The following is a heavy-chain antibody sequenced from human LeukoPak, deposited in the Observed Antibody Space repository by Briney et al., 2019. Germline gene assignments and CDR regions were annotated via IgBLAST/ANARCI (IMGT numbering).Heavy chain of an antibody. CDR1: GFTFDDYA. CDR3: ARHDWFDP. CDR2: ISWNSGSI. Sequence: GGSLRLSCAASGFTFDDYAMHWVRQAPGKGLEWASGISWNSGSIGYADSVKGRFTISRDNAKNSLYLQMNSLRAEDTALYYCARHDWFDPWGRGTLDTVSS. J-gene: IGHJ5*02. V-gene: IGHV3-9*01.